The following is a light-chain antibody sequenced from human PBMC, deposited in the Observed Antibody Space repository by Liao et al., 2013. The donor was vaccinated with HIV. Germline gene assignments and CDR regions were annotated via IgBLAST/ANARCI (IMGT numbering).Light chain of an antibody. V-gene: IGLV3-21*01. CDR1: NLANKG. Sequence: YVLTQPPSVSVAPGKTARITCGGSNLANKGVHWYQQRPGQAPVLVMSYDSDRPSGIPERISGSNSGNTATLTISRVEAGDEADYYCQAWDSSTAVFGPGTKVNVL. CDR3: QAWDSSTAV. J-gene: IGLJ1*01. CDR2: YDS.